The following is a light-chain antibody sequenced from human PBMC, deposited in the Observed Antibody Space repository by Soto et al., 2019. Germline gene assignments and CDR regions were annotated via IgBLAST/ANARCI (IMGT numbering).Light chain of an antibody. Sequence: QSVLTQPPSASGPPGQRVTISCSGRASNIGSNFVSWYQVVPGTAPKLLIYTNSHRPSGVPDRFSGSRSGTSASLDISGLQSDDEADYFCATWDDNVKGPVLGGGTKVTVL. CDR1: ASNIGSNF. CDR2: TNS. CDR3: ATWDDNVKGPV. J-gene: IGLJ2*01. V-gene: IGLV1-44*01.